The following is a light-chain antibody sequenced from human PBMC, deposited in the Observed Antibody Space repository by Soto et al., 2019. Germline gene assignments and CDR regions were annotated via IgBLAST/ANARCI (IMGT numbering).Light chain of an antibody. CDR2: DVS. J-gene: IGLJ1*01. CDR1: SSDVGTYDF. Sequence: QSALTQPRSVSGSPGQSVTISCTGTSSDVGTYDFVSWYQQHPGKAPRLMIFDVSERPSGVPDRFSGSKSGNTASLTISGLQAEDEPDYYCCLYAVTSYVFANGTKGIV. V-gene: IGLV2-11*01. CDR3: CLYAVTSYV.